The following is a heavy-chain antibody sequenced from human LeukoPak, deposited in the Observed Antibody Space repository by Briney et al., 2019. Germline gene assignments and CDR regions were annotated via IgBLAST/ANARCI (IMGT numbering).Heavy chain of an antibody. Sequence: SETLSLTCAVYGGSFSGYYWSWIRQPPGKGLEWIGEINHSGRTNYHPSLKSRVTISVDTSKNQFSLNLSSVTAADTAVYYCASPRNYYDSSAYLLWGQGTLVTISS. J-gene: IGHJ4*02. CDR2: INHSGRT. CDR1: GGSFSGYY. CDR3: ASPRNYYDSSAYLL. D-gene: IGHD3-22*01. V-gene: IGHV4-34*01.